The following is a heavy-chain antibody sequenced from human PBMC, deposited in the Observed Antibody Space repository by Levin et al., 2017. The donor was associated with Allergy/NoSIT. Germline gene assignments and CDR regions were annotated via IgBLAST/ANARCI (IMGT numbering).Heavy chain of an antibody. V-gene: IGHV3-7*01. D-gene: IGHD1-26*01. CDR1: GFTFSSYW. J-gene: IGHJ4*02. Sequence: GGSLRLSCAASGFTFSSYWMSWVRQAPGKGLEWVANIKQDGSEKYYVDSVKGRFTISRDNAKNSLYLQMNSLRAEDTAVYYCARDRGVGATRTDYWGQGTLVTVSS. CDR3: ARDRGVGATRTDY. CDR2: IKQDGSEK.